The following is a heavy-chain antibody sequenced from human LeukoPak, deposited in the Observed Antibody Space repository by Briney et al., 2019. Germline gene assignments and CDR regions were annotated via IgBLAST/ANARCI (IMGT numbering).Heavy chain of an antibody. CDR2: INWNGGGT. CDR1: GFSFKDYG. J-gene: IGHJ6*02. CDR3: AKHLTATNTYIFFGLDV. V-gene: IGHV3-9*01. D-gene: IGHD1-26*01. Sequence: GGSLRLSCTATGFSFKDYGMHWVRQPPGKGLEWVSAINWNGGGTDYADSVKGRFTISRDNAKNSLYLQLSSLRPEDTALYYCAKHLTATNTYIFFGLDVWGQGTSVTVSS.